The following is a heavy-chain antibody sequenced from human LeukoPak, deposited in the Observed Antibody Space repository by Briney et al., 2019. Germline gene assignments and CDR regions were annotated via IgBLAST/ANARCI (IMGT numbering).Heavy chain of an antibody. Sequence: SETLSLTCTVSGGSISGHYWSWIRQSPGKGLEWIGFMHYSGNTNSNPSLRSRVTISMDTSKNQFSLKLSSVTAADTAVYYCARSDLYGDYPPGKYWGQGTLVTVSS. J-gene: IGHJ4*02. D-gene: IGHD4-17*01. CDR1: GGSISGHY. V-gene: IGHV4-59*11. CDR3: ARSDLYGDYPPGKY. CDR2: MHYSGNT.